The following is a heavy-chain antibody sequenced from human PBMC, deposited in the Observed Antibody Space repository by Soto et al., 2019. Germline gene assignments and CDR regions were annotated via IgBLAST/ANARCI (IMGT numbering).Heavy chain of an antibody. CDR3: ARAGYSYGPYGMDV. V-gene: IGHV4-30-2*01. D-gene: IGHD5-18*01. CDR1: GGSISSGGYS. Sequence: QLQLQETGSGLVKPSQTLSLTCAVSGGSISSGGYSWSWIRQPPGKGLEWIGYIYHSGSTYYNPSLKSRVTISVDRSKNQFSLKLSSVTAADTAVYYCARAGYSYGPYGMDVWGQGTTVTVSS. CDR2: IYHSGST. J-gene: IGHJ6*02.